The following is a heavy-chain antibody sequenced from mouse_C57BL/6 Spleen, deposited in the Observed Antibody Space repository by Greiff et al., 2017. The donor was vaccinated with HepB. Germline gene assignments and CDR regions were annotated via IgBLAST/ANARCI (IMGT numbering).Heavy chain of an antibody. J-gene: IGHJ1*03. V-gene: IGHV1-55*01. CDR1: GYTFTSYW. D-gene: IGHD1-1*01. CDR2: IYPGSGST. CDR3: ARGVYYYGSRGYFDV. Sequence: VKLQQPGAELVKPGASVKMSCKASGYTFTSYWITWVKQRPGQGLEWIGDIYPGSGSTNYNEKFKSKATLTVDTSSSTAYMQLSSLTSEDSAVYYCARGVYYYGSRGYFDVWGTGTTVTVSS.